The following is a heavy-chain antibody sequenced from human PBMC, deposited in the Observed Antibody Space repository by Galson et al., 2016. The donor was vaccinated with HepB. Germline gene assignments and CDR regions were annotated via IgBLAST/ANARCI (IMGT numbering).Heavy chain of an antibody. V-gene: IGHV4-31*03. Sequence: TLSLTCTVSGGSIKSGASYWSWIRQHPGKGLEWIGYIHYSGSTFYNPSLQSRLTISLDTSKSQFSLNLTSVTAADTAVYYCARSDSGTDEDCWAQGTLVTVSS. D-gene: IGHD1-26*01. CDR2: IHYSGST. CDR3: ARSDSGTDEDC. J-gene: IGHJ4*02. CDR1: GGSIKSGASY.